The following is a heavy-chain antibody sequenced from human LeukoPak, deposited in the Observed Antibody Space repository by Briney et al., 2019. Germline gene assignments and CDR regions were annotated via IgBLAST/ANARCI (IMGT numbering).Heavy chain of an antibody. CDR1: GFTFSSYA. V-gene: IGHV4-39*07. CDR3: ARDPFSGGVKQLGGLDY. D-gene: IGHD6-13*01. CDR2: IYYSGSP. Sequence: GSLRLSCAASGFTFSSYAMHWIRQPPGKGLEWIGSIYYSGSPYYNPSLKSRVTISVDTSKKQFSLKLSSVTAADTAVYYCARDPFSGGVKQLGGLDYWGQGTLVTVSS. J-gene: IGHJ4*02.